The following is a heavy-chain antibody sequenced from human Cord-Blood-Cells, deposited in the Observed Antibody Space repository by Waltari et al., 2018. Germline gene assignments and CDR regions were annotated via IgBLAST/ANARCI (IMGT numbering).Heavy chain of an antibody. CDR3: ARMVQGGQGKFDP. V-gene: IGHV4-59*01. CDR1: GGSISSYY. J-gene: IGHJ5*02. CDR2: IYYSGST. Sequence: QVQLQESGPGLVKPSETLSLTCTVSGGSISSYYWSWIRQPPGKGLEWIGYIYYSGSTNYNPSLKSRVTISVDTSKNQFSLKLSSVTAADTAVYYCARMVQGGQGKFDPWGQGTLVTVSS. D-gene: IGHD3-10*01.